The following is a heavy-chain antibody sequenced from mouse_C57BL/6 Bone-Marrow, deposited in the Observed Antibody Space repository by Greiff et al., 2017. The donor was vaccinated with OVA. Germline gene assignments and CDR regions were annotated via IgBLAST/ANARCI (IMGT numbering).Heavy chain of an antibody. CDR3: AWPPFIYFFGFAY. V-gene: IGHV14-3*01. CDR1: GFNIKNTY. CDR2: IDPANGNT. D-gene: IGHD1-1*01. Sequence: VQLQQSVAELVRPGASVKLSCTASGFNIKNTYMHWVKQRPEQGLEWIGRIDPANGNTKYAPKFQGKATITADTSSNTAYLQLSSLKSEDTAIYYCAWPPFIYFFGFAYWGQGTLVTVSA. J-gene: IGHJ3*01.